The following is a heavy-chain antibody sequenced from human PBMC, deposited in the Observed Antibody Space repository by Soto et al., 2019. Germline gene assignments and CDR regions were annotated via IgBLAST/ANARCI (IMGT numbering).Heavy chain of an antibody. Sequence: QVQLQQWGAGLLKPSETLSLTCAVYGGSFSGYYWSWIRQPPGKGLEWIGEINHSGSTNYNPSLKSRVTISVDTSKNQFSLKLSSVTAADTAVYYCARGVYCSSTSCFYMDVWGKGTTVTVSS. J-gene: IGHJ6*03. D-gene: IGHD2-2*01. CDR3: ARGVYCSSTSCFYMDV. CDR2: INHSGST. V-gene: IGHV4-34*01. CDR1: GGSFSGYY.